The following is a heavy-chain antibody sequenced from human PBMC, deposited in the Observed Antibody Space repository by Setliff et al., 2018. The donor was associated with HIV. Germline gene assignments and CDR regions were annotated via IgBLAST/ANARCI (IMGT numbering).Heavy chain of an antibody. CDR3: ARDPELYSSSSGWFDP. J-gene: IGHJ5*02. Sequence: SSETLSLTCTVSGASISSGNHYWNWIRQLAGKGLEWIGHFYTSGSTNYNPSLKSRVTISVDTSKNHFSLKLSSVTAADTAVYYCARDPELYSSSSGWFDPWGQGTLVTVSS. CDR2: FYTSGST. D-gene: IGHD6-6*01. V-gene: IGHV4-61*09. CDR1: GASISSGNHY.